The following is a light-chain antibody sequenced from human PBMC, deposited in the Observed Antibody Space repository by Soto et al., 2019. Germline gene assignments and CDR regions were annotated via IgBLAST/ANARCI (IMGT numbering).Light chain of an antibody. CDR1: QTISSW. J-gene: IGKJ1*01. CDR3: LQLNTYPRT. CDR2: AAA. Sequence: DIQMTQSPSTLSGSVGDRVTITCRASQTISSWLAWYQQKPGKAPKRLIYAAASLQSGVPSRFSGSGSGTEFALTISSLQPEDFATYYCLQLNTYPRTFGQGTKVDIK. V-gene: IGKV1-17*01.